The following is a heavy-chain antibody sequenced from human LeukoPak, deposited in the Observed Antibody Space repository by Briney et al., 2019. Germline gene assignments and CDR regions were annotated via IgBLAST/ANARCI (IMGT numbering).Heavy chain of an antibody. CDR3: ANLHYFDY. J-gene: IGHJ4*02. Sequence: SPRLSRAASGFTLCSYAIHGGPQAPREGLEWVAVKSYEGSNKYYTDSVKGRFTISRDNSKNTLYLQMNSLRAEDTVVYYCANLHYFDYRGQGDLVTASS. CDR2: KSYEGSNK. CDR1: GFTLCSYA. V-gene: IGHV3-30-3*01.